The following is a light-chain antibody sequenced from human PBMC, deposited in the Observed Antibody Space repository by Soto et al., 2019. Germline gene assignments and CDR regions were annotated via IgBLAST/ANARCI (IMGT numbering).Light chain of an antibody. CDR3: CSYARSSTVV. CDR2: GAI. CDR1: SSDVGSFNL. V-gene: IGLV2-23*01. J-gene: IGLJ2*01. Sequence: QSVLTQPASVSGSPGQSITISCTGTSSDVGSFNLVSWYQQHPGKAPKLIIYGAIKRPSGVSNRFSGSKSGNTASMTISGLQAEDEADYYCCSYARSSTVVFGGGTKVTVL.